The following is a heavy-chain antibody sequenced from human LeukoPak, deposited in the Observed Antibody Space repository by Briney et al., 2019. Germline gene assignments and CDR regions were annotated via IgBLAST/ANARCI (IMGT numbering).Heavy chain of an antibody. CDR3: ARGSLYYSDSNTYHYYFDS. V-gene: IGHV4-34*01. CDR1: GGSLSGYF. CDR2: INYSGST. J-gene: IGHJ4*02. Sequence: PSETLSLTCAVYGGSLSGYFWSWIRQPPGKGLEWVGEINYSGSTIYNPSLTSRVTMAVDTAKNQISLQLTSVTAADTSVYSCARGSLYYSDSNTYHYYFDSWGQGTLVTVSS. D-gene: IGHD2/OR15-2a*01.